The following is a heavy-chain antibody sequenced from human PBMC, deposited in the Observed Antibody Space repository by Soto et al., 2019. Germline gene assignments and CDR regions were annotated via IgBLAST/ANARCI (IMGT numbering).Heavy chain of an antibody. D-gene: IGHD6-13*01. V-gene: IGHV1-18*01. CDR1: GYTFTSYG. CDR2: ISAYNGNT. J-gene: IGHJ4*02. Sequence: QVQLVQSGAEVKKPGASVKVSCKASGYTFTSYGTIWVRQAPGQGLEWMGWISAYNGNTKYVQKFQGRVTMTTDTSTSTAYMELRSLRSDDTAVYYCARDAAAGLNDYWGQGTLVTVSS. CDR3: ARDAAAGLNDY.